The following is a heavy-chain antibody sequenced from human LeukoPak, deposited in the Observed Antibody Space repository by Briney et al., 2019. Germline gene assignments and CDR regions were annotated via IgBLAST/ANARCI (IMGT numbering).Heavy chain of an antibody. CDR1: GFTFTNNF. J-gene: IGHJ4*01. Sequence: PGGSLRLSCAASGFTFTNNFMSWVRQVPGKGLEWVANIKQDGSETTYADSVRGRFTIFRDNAKDSVSLQMNSLRAEDSATYYCVREGFYFFDFWGQGTLVTVSS. CDR3: VREGFYFFDF. CDR2: IKQDGSET. V-gene: IGHV3-7*01.